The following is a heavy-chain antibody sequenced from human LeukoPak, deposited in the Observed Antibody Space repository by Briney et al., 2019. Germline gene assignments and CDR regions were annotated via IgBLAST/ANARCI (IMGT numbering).Heavy chain of an antibody. V-gene: IGHV1-2*02. Sequence: ASVKVTCNASGYTFTGFYMHWVRQAPRQGLEWMGWINSNSGDINYAQKFQGRVTMTRDTSISTAYMELSRLRSDDTAVYYCARSGSWSFAPVYYFDYWGQGTLVTVSS. CDR2: INSNSGDI. CDR3: ARSGSWSFAPVYYFDY. J-gene: IGHJ4*02. CDR1: GYTFTGFY. D-gene: IGHD6-13*01.